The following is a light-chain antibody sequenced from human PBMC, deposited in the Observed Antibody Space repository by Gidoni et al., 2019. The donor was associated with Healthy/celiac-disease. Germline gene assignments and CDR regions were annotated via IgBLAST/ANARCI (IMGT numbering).Light chain of an antibody. CDR1: QSVSSN. CDR3: QQYNNWRT. Sequence: EIVMTQSPATLSVSPGASAPLSCRASQSVSSNLAWYQQKPGQAPRLLLYGASTRATGIPARFSGSESGTEFPLTISRLQSEDFAVYYCQQYNNWRTFGQGTKVEIK. V-gene: IGKV3-15*01. CDR2: GAS. J-gene: IGKJ1*01.